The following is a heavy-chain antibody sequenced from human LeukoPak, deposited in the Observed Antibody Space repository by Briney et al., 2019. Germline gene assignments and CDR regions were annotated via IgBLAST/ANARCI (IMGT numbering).Heavy chain of an antibody. CDR2: ISSSSSTI. J-gene: IGHJ6*03. CDR3: AVMTTVSSRYYYYMDV. D-gene: IGHD4-17*01. V-gene: IGHV3-48*01. CDR1: GFSISTYN. Sequence: GGSLRLSRAASGFSISTYNINWVRQAPGKGLEWVSYISSSSSTIYYADSVKGRFTISRDNAKKSLYLQMNSLRAEDTAVYYCAVMTTVSSRYYYYMDVWGKGTAVTVSS.